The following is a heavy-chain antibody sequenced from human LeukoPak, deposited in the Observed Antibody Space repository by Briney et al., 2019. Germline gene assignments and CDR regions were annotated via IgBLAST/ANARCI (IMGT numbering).Heavy chain of an antibody. CDR2: IYYSGST. D-gene: IGHD3-10*01. CDR3: ARDGSGPGDNWFDP. Sequence: SETLSLTCTVSGGSISSSSYYWGWIRQPPGKGLEWIGSIYYSGSTYYNPSLKSRVTISVDTSKNQFSLKLSSVTAADTAVYYCARDGSGPGDNWFDPWGQGTLVTVSS. CDR1: GGSISSSSYY. J-gene: IGHJ5*02. V-gene: IGHV4-39*07.